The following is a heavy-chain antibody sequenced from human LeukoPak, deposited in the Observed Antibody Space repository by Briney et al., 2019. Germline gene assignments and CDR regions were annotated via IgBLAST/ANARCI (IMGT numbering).Heavy chain of an antibody. CDR1: GFTFSSYA. CDR3: AKDVPAAYFDY. J-gene: IGHJ4*02. D-gene: IGHD2-2*01. V-gene: IGHV3-30*02. CDR2: IRSDGSTK. Sequence: PGGSLRLSCAASGFTFSSYAMSWVRQAPGKGLEWVAFIRSDGSTKYYADSVKGRFTISRDNSKNTLYLQMNSLRAEDTAVYYCAKDVPAAYFDYWGQGTLVTVSS.